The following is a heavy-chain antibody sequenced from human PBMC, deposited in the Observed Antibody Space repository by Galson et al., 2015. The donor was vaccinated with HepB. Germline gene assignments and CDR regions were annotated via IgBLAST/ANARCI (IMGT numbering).Heavy chain of an antibody. CDR3: TTGRGFDDNLNYGRFDY. D-gene: IGHD4-17*01. J-gene: IGHJ4*02. V-gene: IGHV3-15*01. CDR2: IKSKSGGEAT. CDR1: GLTFSDAW. Sequence: SLRLSCAASGLTFSDAWMNWVRQAPGKGLEWIRHIKSKSGGEATDYVAPVKGRFTISRDDSKDTSYLQMNSLKTEDTAIHYCTTGRGFDDNLNYGRFDYWGQGTMVTVSS.